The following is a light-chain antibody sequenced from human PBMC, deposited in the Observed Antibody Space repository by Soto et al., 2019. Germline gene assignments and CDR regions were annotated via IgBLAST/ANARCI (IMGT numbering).Light chain of an antibody. CDR3: QQSYSTPVT. V-gene: IGKV1-39*01. Sequence: IQLTQSPSSLSASVGDRVTVTCRASQDIRNYLNWYQQKPGKAPKLLIYAASSLQSGVPSRFSGSGSGTDFTLTISSLQPEDFATYYCQQSYSTPVTFGQGTKVDI. J-gene: IGKJ1*01. CDR1: QDIRNY. CDR2: AAS.